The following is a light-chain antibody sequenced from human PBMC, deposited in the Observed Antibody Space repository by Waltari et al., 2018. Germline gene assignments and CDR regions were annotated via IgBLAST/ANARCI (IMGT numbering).Light chain of an antibody. V-gene: IGKV3-15*01. J-gene: IGKJ4*01. CDR3: QQYDNWPLT. CDR2: GAS. CDR1: QRASSK. Sequence: EIVMTQSPATLSVSPGERATPSCRASQRASSKLAWYNQKPGQAPRLLIYGASTGATGIPARFSGSGSGTEFTLTISSLQSEDCAVYYCQQYDNWPLTFGGGTKVEIK.